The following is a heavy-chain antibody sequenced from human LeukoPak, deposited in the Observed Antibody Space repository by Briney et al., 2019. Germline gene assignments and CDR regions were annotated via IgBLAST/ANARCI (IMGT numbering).Heavy chain of an antibody. J-gene: IGHJ3*02. CDR1: GGSISSYY. D-gene: IGHD3-3*01. Sequence: SSETLSLTCTVSGGSISSYYWSWIRQPPGKGLEWIGYIYYSGSTNYNPSLKSRVTISVDTSKNQFSLKLSSVTAADTAVYYCARGPYYDFWSGLDAFDIWGQGTMVTVSS. CDR2: IYYSGST. CDR3: ARGPYYDFWSGLDAFDI. V-gene: IGHV4-59*08.